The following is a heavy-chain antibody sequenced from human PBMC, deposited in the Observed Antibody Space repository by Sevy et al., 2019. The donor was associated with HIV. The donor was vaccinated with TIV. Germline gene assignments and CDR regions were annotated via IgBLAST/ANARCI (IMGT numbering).Heavy chain of an antibody. Sequence: GRSLRLSCAASGFTFGSYGMHWVRQAPGKVLEWVAYISYDRSDKNCADSVKGRFTISRDNAKNTVFLQLNSLRPEDTAVYYCARVFSSYYFDYWGQGTLVTVSP. V-gene: IGHV3-30*06. J-gene: IGHJ4*02. CDR1: GFTFGSYG. CDR2: ISYDRSDK. CDR3: ARVFSSYYFDY.